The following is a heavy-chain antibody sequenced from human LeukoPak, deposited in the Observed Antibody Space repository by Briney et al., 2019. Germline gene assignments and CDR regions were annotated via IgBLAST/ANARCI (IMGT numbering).Heavy chain of an antibody. CDR3: ARSDSSGYYGRGYYFDY. Sequence: SETLSLTCAVYGGSFSGYYWTWIRQPPGKGLEWIGEINHRRSTKYSPSLKSRVTISVDTSKNQFSLRLSSVTAADTAVYYCARSDSSGYYGRGYYFDYWGQGTLVTVSS. CDR1: GGSFSGYY. CDR2: INHRRST. V-gene: IGHV4-34*01. J-gene: IGHJ4*02. D-gene: IGHD3-22*01.